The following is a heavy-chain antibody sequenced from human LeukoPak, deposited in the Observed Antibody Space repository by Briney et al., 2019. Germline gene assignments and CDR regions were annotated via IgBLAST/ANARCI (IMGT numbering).Heavy chain of an antibody. CDR3: ARGRLNELDY. V-gene: IGHV3-7*01. D-gene: IGHD3-22*01. Sequence: GGSLRLSCAASGFSFSSYWMSWVRQAPGKGLEWVANIKQDGIEKHYVDSVKGRFTISRDSAKDSLYLQMNSLRAEDTAVYYCARGRLNELDYWGQGTLVTVSS. CDR2: IKQDGIEK. J-gene: IGHJ4*02. CDR1: GFSFSSYW.